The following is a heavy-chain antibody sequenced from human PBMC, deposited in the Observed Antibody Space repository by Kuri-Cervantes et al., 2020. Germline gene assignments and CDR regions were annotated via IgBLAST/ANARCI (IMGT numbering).Heavy chain of an antibody. J-gene: IGHJ5*02. CDR3: AKAGYSGYDYLPRWFDP. V-gene: IGHV3-23*01. CDR1: GFTFDDYA. Sequence: GESLKISCAASGFTFDDYAMHWVRQAPGKGLEWVSTISGSGGSTYYADPVKGRFTISRDNSKNTLYLQMKSLRDEDTAVYYCAKAGYSGYDYLPRWFDPWGQGTLVTVSS. D-gene: IGHD5-12*01. CDR2: ISGSGGST.